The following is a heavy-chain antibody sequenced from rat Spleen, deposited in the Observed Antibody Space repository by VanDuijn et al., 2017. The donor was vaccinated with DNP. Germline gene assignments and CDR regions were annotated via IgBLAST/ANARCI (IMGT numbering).Heavy chain of an antibody. CDR2: VSHSDGIT. J-gene: IGHJ3*01. CDR1: GFSFRNYY. V-gene: IGHV5-25*01. D-gene: IGHD1-1*01. CDR3: VRRDGYSGDDWFAY. Sequence: EVQLVESGGGLVQPGRSLKLSCTASGFSFRNYYMAWVRQAPKKGLEWVAIVSHSDGITYYPDSVKGRFTISRDNSKSSLYLQMNSLKSEDTAIYYCVRRDGYSGDDWFAYWGQGTLVTVSS.